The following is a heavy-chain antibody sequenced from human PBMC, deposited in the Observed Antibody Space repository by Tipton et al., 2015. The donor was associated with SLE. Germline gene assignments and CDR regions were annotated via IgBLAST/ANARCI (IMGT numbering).Heavy chain of an antibody. Sequence: TLSLTCTVSGGSISSYYWSWIRQPPGKGLEWIGYIYYSGSTNYNPSLKSRVTISVDTSKNQFSLKLSSVTAADTAVYYCARGSSSSSYYYYYRDVWGKWTTITVSS. J-gene: IGHJ6*03. CDR3: ARGSSSSSYYYYYRDV. CDR1: GGSISSYY. V-gene: IGHV4-59*01. D-gene: IGHD6-6*01. CDR2: IYYSGST.